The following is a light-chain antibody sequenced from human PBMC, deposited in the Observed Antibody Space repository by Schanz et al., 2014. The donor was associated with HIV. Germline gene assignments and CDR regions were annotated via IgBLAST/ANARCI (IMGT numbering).Light chain of an antibody. V-gene: IGLV1-44*01. CDR1: SSNIGSNS. CDR3: QTYDTSLSAWV. J-gene: IGLJ3*02. CDR2: GNI. Sequence: QSVLTQPPSASVTPGQSVTISCSGGSSNIGSNSVYWYQQLPGTAPKLLIYGNINRPSGVPDRFSASKSGTSTYLAITGLQAEDEGDYYCQTYDTSLSAWVFGGGTQLTVL.